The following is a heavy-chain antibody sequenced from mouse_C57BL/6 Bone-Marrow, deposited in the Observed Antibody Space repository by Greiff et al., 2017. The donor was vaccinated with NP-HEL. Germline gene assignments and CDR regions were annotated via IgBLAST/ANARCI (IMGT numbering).Heavy chain of an antibody. D-gene: IGHD2-1*01. J-gene: IGHJ4*01. Sequence: DVKLQESGPELVKPGASVKISCKASGYSFTGYYMNWVKQSPEKSLEWIGEINPSTGGTTYNQKFKAKATLTVDKSSSTAYMQLKSLTSEDSAVYYCATIYSYYAMDYWGQGTSVTVSS. CDR3: ATIYSYYAMDY. V-gene: IGHV1-42*01. CDR1: GYSFTGYY. CDR2: INPSTGGT.